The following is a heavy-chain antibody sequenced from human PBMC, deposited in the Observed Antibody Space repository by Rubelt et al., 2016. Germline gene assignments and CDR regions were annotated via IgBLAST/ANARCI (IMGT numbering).Heavy chain of an antibody. CDR3: ARDPNFLDV. V-gene: IGHV1-69*04. Sequence: QVQLVQSGAEVKKPGSSVKVSCKASGGTFSSYAISWVRQGPGQGLEWMGRIIPFVGIGDDAQKFQGRVTITAEKSTSTAYMEPSSLRSEDTAVYYCARDPNFLDVWGKGTTVTVSS. CDR2: IIPFVGIG. J-gene: IGHJ6*04. CDR1: GGTFSSYA. D-gene: IGHD2/OR15-2a*01.